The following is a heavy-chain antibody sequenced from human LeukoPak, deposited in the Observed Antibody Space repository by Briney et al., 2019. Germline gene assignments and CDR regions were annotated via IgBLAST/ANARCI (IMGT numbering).Heavy chain of an antibody. J-gene: IGHJ5*02. CDR2: ISAYNGNT. Sequence: GASVKVSCKASGYTFTSYGISWVRQAPGQGLEWMGWISAYNGNTNYAQKLQGRVTMTTDTSTSTAYMELRSLRSDDTAVYYCARDLEHFMPVATNWFDPWGQGTLVTVSS. CDR3: ARDLEHFMPVATNWFDP. V-gene: IGHV1-18*01. CDR1: GYTFTSYG. D-gene: IGHD5-12*01.